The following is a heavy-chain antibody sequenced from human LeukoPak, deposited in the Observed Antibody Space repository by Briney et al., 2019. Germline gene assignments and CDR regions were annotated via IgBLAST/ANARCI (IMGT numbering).Heavy chain of an antibody. J-gene: IGHJ6*03. V-gene: IGHV1-2*02. Sequence: ASVKVSCKASGYTFSGFYMHWVRHAPGHGLEWRGWINPNSGVTNYAQKLQGRVTITRDTSIDTAYMQRSRLRSDDTAVYYCAKDRYGGYEAPFLYYMDAWGRGTTVTVSS. CDR3: AKDRYGGYEAPFLYYMDA. CDR2: INPNSGVT. D-gene: IGHD5-12*01. CDR1: GYTFSGFY.